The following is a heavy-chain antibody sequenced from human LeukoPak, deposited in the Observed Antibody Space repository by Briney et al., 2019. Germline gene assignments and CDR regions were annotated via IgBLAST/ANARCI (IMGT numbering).Heavy chain of an antibody. CDR1: GFTFSSYA. Sequence: GGSLRLSCAASGFTFSSYAMSWVRQAPGKGLEWVSAISGSGDSTYYGDSVKGRFTISRDNSKNTLYLQMNSLRAEDTAVYYCAKTRPLDSSSWSHGDYWGQGTLVTVS. CDR3: AKTRPLDSSSWSHGDY. CDR2: ISGSGDST. V-gene: IGHV3-23*01. J-gene: IGHJ4*02. D-gene: IGHD6-13*01.